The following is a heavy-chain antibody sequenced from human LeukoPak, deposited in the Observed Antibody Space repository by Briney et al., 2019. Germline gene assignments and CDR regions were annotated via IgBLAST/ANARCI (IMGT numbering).Heavy chain of an antibody. V-gene: IGHV4-39*07. CDR3: ARDGQQLVPRAFDI. Sequence: SETLSLTCTVSGGSISSSSHYWGWIRQPPGKGLEWIGSMYYSGSTYYYPSLKSRVTISVDRSKNQFSLKLSSVTAADTAVYYCARDGQQLVPRAFDIWGQGTMVTVSS. D-gene: IGHD6-13*01. J-gene: IGHJ3*02. CDR1: GGSISSSSHY. CDR2: MYYSGST.